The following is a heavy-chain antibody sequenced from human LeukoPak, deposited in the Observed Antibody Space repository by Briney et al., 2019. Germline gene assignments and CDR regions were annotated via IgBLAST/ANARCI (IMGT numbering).Heavy chain of an antibody. CDR2: IYVDDSDT. V-gene: IGHV5-51*01. D-gene: IGHD5-18*01. J-gene: IGHJ4*02. CDR3: VGGQQCDY. Sequence: GESLKISCKGSGFSFATYWIAWVRQPPGKGLEWMGIIYVDDSDTRYNPSFQGQVTMSADKSISTAYLQWSSLKASDTAMYFCVGGQQCDYWGQGTLVTVSP. CDR1: GFSFATYW.